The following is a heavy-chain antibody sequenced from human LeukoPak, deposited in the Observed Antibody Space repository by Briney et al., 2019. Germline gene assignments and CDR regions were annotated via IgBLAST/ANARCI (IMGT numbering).Heavy chain of an antibody. CDR2: IIPIFGTA. V-gene: IGHV1-69*05. D-gene: IGHD2-15*01. CDR1: GGTFSSYA. J-gene: IGHJ4*02. CDR3: ARDAIRYCSGGSCYSENY. Sequence: GASVKVSCKASGGTFSSYAISWVRQAPGQGLEWMGGIIPIFGTANYAQKLQGRVTMTTDTSTSTAYMELRSLRSDDTAVYYCARDAIRYCSGGSCYSENYWGQGTLVTVSS.